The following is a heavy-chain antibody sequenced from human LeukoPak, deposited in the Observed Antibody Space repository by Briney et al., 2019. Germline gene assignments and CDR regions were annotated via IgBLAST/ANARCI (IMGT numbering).Heavy chain of an antibody. V-gene: IGHV4-34*01. Sequence: SETLSLTCAVYGGSFSGYYWSWIRQPPGKGLEWIGEINHSGSTNYNPSLKSRVTISVDTSKNQFSLKLSSVTAADTAVYYCARHGIVVSAPGDYWGQGTLVTVSS. CDR3: ARHGIVVSAPGDY. CDR2: INHSGST. J-gene: IGHJ4*02. D-gene: IGHD2-21*01. CDR1: GGSFSGYY.